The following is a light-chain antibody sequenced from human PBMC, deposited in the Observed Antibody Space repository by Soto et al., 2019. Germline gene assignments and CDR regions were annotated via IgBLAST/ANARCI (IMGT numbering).Light chain of an antibody. CDR1: SSDVGSYNL. J-gene: IGLJ3*02. CDR2: EGS. V-gene: IGLV2-23*01. Sequence: QSALTQPASVSGSPGQSITISCTGTSSDVGSYNLVSWYQQHPGKAPQLMIYEGSKRPSGVSNRFSGSKSGNTSSLTISGLQAEYEADYYCCSYAGSSTWVFGGGTQLTVL. CDR3: CSYAGSSTWV.